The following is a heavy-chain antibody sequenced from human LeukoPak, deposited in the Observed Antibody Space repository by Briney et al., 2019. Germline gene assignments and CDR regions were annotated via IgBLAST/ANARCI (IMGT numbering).Heavy chain of an antibody. Sequence: PGGSLRLSCAASGFTFSSYSMNWVRQAPGKGLEWVSSISSSSSYIYYADSVKGRFTISRDNAKNSLYLQMNSLRAEDTAVYYCAGQYYYDSSGYYYPHVEVDYWGQGTLVTVSS. CDR3: AGQYYYDSSGYYYPHVEVDY. J-gene: IGHJ4*02. CDR2: ISSSSSYI. V-gene: IGHV3-21*01. D-gene: IGHD3-22*01. CDR1: GFTFSSYS.